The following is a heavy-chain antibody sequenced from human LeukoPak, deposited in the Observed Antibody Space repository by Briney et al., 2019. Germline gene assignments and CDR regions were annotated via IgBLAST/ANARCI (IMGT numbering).Heavy chain of an antibody. J-gene: IGHJ5*02. V-gene: IGHV3-21*01. CDR1: GFTFSSYS. D-gene: IGHD2-15*01. CDR2: ISTSGSYI. CDR3: ARDGGYCSGGSCNNWFDP. Sequence: GGSLRLSCAASGFTFSSYSMNWVRQAPGKGLECVSYISTSGSYIYHADSVKGRFTISRDNAKNSLYLQMNSLRAEDTAVYYCARDGGYCSGGSCNNWFDPWGQGTLVTVSS.